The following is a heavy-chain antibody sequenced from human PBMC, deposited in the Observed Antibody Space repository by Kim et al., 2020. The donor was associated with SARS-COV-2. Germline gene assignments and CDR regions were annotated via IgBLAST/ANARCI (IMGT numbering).Heavy chain of an antibody. CDR1: GGSFSGYY. CDR2: INHSGST. D-gene: IGHD3-3*01. V-gene: IGHV4-34*01. Sequence: SETLSLTCAVYGGSFSGYYWSWIRQPPGKGLEWIGEINHSGSTNYNPSLKSRVTISVDTSKNQFSLKLSSVTAADTAVYYCATRRGFWSGSTVGYYFDYWGQGTLVTVSS. J-gene: IGHJ4*02. CDR3: ATRRGFWSGSTVGYYFDY.